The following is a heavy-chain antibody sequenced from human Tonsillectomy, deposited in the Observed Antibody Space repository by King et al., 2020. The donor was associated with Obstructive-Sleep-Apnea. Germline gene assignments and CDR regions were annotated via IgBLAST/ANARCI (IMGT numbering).Heavy chain of an antibody. CDR3: ARHGIFRPVGGVITPDGRDFFDY. J-gene: IGHJ4*02. CDR1: GYSFTSYW. Sequence: QLVQSGAEVKKPGEPLIISCKASGYSFTSYWIGWVRQMPGKGLEWMGIIYPGDSDTRYSPSFQGQITISADKSNSAAYLQWKSLKASDTAMYYCARHGIFRPVGGVITPDGRDFFDYWGQGTLVTLSS. D-gene: IGHD3-16*01. CDR2: IYPGDSDT. V-gene: IGHV5-51*01.